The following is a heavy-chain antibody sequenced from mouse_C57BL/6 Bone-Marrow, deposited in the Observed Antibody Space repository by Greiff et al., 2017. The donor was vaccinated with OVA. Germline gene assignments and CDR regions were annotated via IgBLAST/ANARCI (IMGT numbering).Heavy chain of an antibody. CDR3: ARPSSFAMDY. J-gene: IGHJ4*01. CDR1: GYTFTSYW. CDR2: FHPGSGSI. V-gene: IGHV1-62-2*01. Sequence: QVQLQQPGAELVKPGASVKMSCKASGYTFTSYWITWVKQRPGQGLEWIGWFHPGSGSIKYNEKFKDKATLTADKSSSTVYMELSRLTSEDSAVYFCARPSSFAMDYWGQGTSVTVSS.